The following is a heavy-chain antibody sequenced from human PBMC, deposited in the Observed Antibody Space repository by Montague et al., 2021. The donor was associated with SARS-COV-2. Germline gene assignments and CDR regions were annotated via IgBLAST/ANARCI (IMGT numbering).Heavy chain of an antibody. CDR3: ARAGRRDPETPYHYNYKGIDL. D-gene: IGHD1-20*01. Sequence: SETLSLTCTVSGDSISTSYWAWIRQPPGKGLEWIGYVYYSGRSSYNPSLKSRVTISVDTSKNQVSLNLSSVTAADTAVYFCARAGRRDPETPYHYNYKGIDLWGQGTLVTVSS. V-gene: IGHV4-59*01. J-gene: IGHJ5*02. CDR1: GDSISTSY. CDR2: VYYSGRS.